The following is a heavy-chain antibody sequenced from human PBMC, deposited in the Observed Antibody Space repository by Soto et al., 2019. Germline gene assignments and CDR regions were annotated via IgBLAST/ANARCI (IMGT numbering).Heavy chain of an antibody. V-gene: IGHV4-4*02. CDR3: ARVYSGSYSDY. J-gene: IGHJ4*02. CDR2: IFHSGST. D-gene: IGHD1-26*01. CDR1: GGSIRSNNR. Sequence: SATLSLTCAVSGGSIRSNNRWSWVRQPPGKGLEWIGEIFHSGSTNYNPSLKTRVTISVDKSKNQFSLKLSSVTAADMAVYYCARVYSGSYSDYWGQGTLVTVSS.